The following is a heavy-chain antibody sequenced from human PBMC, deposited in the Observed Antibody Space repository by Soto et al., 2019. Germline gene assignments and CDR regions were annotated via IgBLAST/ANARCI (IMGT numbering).Heavy chain of an antibody. CDR3: ARVGGYCSSTSCQGCYFDY. V-gene: IGHV1-18*01. CDR2: ISAYNGNT. CDR1: GYTFTSYG. J-gene: IGHJ4*02. D-gene: IGHD2-2*01. Sequence: QVQLVQSGAEVKKPGASVKVSCKASGYTFTSYGISWVRQAPGQGLEWMGWISAYNGNTNYAQKLQGRVTMTTDTSTSTAYMELRSLRSDDTAVYYCARVGGYCSSTSCQGCYFDYWGQGTLVTVSS.